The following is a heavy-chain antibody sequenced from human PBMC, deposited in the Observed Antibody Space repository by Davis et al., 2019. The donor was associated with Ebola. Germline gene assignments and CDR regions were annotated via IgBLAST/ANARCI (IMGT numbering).Heavy chain of an antibody. Sequence: SCKASGGTFSSYAMSWVRQAPGKGLEWVSAISGSGGSTYYADSVKGRFTIFRDNSKSTLYLQMNSLRPDDTAVYYCAKARGIVRHYGMDVWGQGTTVTISS. J-gene: IGHJ6*02. CDR3: AKARGIVRHYGMDV. CDR1: GGTFSSYA. CDR2: ISGSGGST. V-gene: IGHV3-23*01. D-gene: IGHD3-16*01.